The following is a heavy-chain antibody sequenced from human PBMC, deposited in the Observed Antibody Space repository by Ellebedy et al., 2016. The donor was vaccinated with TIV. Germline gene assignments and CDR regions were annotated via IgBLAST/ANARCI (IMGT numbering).Heavy chain of an antibody. J-gene: IGHJ4*02. V-gene: IGHV4-59*01. D-gene: IGHD6-19*01. Sequence: MPSETLSLTCTVSGDSISGYYWNWIRQPPGKGLEWIAYIFYSGHTNYNPSLKSRVTISVDTSKNQFSLKLNSVTAADTAVYYCAREARKAVAGTAGFDYWGQGTLVTVSS. CDR2: IFYSGHT. CDR1: GDSISGYY. CDR3: AREARKAVAGTAGFDY.